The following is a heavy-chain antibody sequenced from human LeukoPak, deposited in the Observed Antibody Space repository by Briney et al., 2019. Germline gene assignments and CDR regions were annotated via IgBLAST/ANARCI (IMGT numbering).Heavy chain of an antibody. D-gene: IGHD3-22*01. CDR1: GFPFSTYW. V-gene: IGHV3-7*01. CDR2: IKHDGTAT. Sequence: GGSLRLSCAASGFPFSTYWMSWVRQAPGKGPEWVANIKHDGTATYYVDSVKGRFTISRDNAQNSLSLQMNSLRAEDSAVYYCAKAITTVDQWGQGTLVTVSS. CDR3: AKAITTVDQ. J-gene: IGHJ4*02.